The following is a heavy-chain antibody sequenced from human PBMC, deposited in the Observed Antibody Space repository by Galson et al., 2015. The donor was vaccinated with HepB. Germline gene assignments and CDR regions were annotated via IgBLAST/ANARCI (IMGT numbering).Heavy chain of an antibody. Sequence: LRLSCAASGFTFSSYWMHWVRQAPGKGLVWVSRINSDGSSTSYADSVKGRFTISRDNAKNTLYLHMNSLRAEDTAVYYCARGGTRSGYANYWGQGTLVTVSS. CDR3: ARGGTRSGYANY. CDR1: GFTFSSYW. D-gene: IGHD5-12*01. V-gene: IGHV3-74*01. J-gene: IGHJ4*02. CDR2: INSDGSST.